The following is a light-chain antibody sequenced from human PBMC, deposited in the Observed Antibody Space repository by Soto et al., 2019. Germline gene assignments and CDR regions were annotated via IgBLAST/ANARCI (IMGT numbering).Light chain of an antibody. CDR3: QQHGQWPIT. J-gene: IGKJ5*01. Sequence: EIVLTQSPATLSLSPGERATLSCRASQSISSYLAWYQQKPGQAPRLLIYDASNRATGIPARFSGSGSGTDFTLTISSLQPEDFATYYCQQHGQWPITFGQGRRLEVK. V-gene: IGKV3-11*01. CDR1: QSISSY. CDR2: DAS.